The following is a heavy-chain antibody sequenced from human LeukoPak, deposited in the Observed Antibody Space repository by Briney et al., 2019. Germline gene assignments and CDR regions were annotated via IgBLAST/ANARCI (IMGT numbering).Heavy chain of an antibody. Sequence: SGPTLVKPTQTLTLTCTFSGFSLSTSGVGVGWIRQPPGKALEWLALIYWNDDNRYSPSLKSRLTITKDTSKNQVVLKMTNMDPVDTATYYCAHYGDYRFMYYFDYWGQGTLVTDSS. CDR3: AHYGDYRFMYYFDY. CDR1: GFSLSTSGVG. D-gene: IGHD4-17*01. J-gene: IGHJ4*02. CDR2: IYWNDDN. V-gene: IGHV2-5*01.